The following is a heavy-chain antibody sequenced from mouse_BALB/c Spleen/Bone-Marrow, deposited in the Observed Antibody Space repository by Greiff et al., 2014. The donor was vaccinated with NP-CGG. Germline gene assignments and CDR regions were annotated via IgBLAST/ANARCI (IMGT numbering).Heavy chain of an antibody. V-gene: IGHV1S81*02. CDR1: GYSLTRYY. Sequence: QVHVKQSGAELVKPGASVKLSCKASGYSLTRYYMYWVKQRPGQGLEWIGEINPSNGGTNFNEKFKSKATLTVDKSSSTAYMQFSSLTSEDSAVYYCTRSNYGYWYFDVWGAGTTVTVSS. D-gene: IGHD1-1*01. J-gene: IGHJ1*01. CDR3: TRSNYGYWYFDV. CDR2: INPSNGGT.